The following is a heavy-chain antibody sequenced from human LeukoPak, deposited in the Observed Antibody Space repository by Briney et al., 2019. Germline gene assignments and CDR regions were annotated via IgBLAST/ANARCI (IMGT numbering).Heavy chain of an antibody. CDR1: GGSFSGYY. D-gene: IGHD3-3*01. CDR3: AREVGTIFGVVRYYYYGMDV. V-gene: IGHV4-34*01. J-gene: IGHJ6*02. Sequence: SETLSLTCAVYGGSFSGYYWSWIRQPPGKGLEWIGEINHSGSTNYNPSLKSRVTISVDTSKNQFSLKLSSVTAADTAAYYCAREVGTIFGVVRYYYYGMDVWGQGTTVTVSS. CDR2: INHSGST.